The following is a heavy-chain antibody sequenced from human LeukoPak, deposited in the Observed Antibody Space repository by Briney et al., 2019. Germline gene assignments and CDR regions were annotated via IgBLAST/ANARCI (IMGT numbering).Heavy chain of an antibody. J-gene: IGHJ3*01. CDR3: ARRLIAAEASDPLDL. CDR2: ITHDGNTN. CDR1: GFTVSSYT. V-gene: IGHV3-30*03. D-gene: IGHD6-13*01. Sequence: GRPLRLSPSASGFTVSSYTMLCVGAAPGKGPEGGAYITHDGNTNQYPVSVKGRFSISQDNPRTTLYSQANTPRVEDTGLYYCARRLIAAEASDPLDLWGQGTMVTVSS.